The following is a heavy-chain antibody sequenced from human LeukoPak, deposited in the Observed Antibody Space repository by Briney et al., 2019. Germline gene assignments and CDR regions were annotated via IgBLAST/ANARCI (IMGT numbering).Heavy chain of an antibody. CDR1: GFTFSSYA. Sequence: GGSLRLSCAASGFTFSSYAMHWVRQAPGKGLEYVSSISTSGGSTYYANSVKGRFTISRDNSKNTLYLQMGSLRAEDMATYYCARGDSGSYYGAFDIWGQGTMVTVSS. CDR3: ARGDSGSYYGAFDI. V-gene: IGHV3-64*01. CDR2: ISTSGGST. D-gene: IGHD1-26*01. J-gene: IGHJ3*02.